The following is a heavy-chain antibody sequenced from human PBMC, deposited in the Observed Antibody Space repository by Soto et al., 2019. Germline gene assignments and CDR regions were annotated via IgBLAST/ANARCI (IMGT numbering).Heavy chain of an antibody. Sequence: QVQLVQSGAEVKKPGSSVKVSCKASGGTFSSYAISWVRQAPGQGLEWMGGIIPIFGTANYAQKFQGRVTITADESTSTAYRELSSLRSEDTAVYYCARDLSGGCSGGSCTDFDYWGQGTLVTVSS. D-gene: IGHD2-15*01. CDR3: ARDLSGGCSGGSCTDFDY. V-gene: IGHV1-69*01. J-gene: IGHJ4*02. CDR2: IIPIFGTA. CDR1: GGTFSSYA.